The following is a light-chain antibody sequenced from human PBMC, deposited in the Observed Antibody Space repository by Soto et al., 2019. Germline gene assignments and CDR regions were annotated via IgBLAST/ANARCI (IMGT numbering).Light chain of an antibody. CDR2: DVS. J-gene: IGLJ2*01. CDR1: SSDVGAYDY. Sequence: QSALTQPRSVSGSPGQSVTISCTGTSSDVGAYDYVSWYQQDPGKAPKVLIYDVSERPSGVPDRFSGSKSDNTASRTISGLQAEDEADYYCSSYAGSYTFVVFGGGTKLTVL. V-gene: IGLV2-11*01. CDR3: SSYAGSYTFVV.